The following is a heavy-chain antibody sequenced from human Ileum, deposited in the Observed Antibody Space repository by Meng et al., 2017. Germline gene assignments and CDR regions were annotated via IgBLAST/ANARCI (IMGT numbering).Heavy chain of an antibody. CDR2: IRSKANNYAT. CDR1: GFSFSDCS. CDR3: TRLYSAG. J-gene: IGHJ4*02. D-gene: IGHD6-13*01. Sequence: DGQLGESGGGLFRPGGSLKLSCAASGFSFSDCSMRWVRQASGKGLEWVGHIRSKANNYATAYAASVKGRFTISRDESKNTAYLQMSSLKPEDTAVYYCTRLYSAGWGQGTLVTVSS. V-gene: IGHV3-73*02.